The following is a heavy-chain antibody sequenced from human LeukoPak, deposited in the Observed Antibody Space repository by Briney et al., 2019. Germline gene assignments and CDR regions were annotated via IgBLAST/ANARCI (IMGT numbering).Heavy chain of an antibody. Sequence: PGGSLRLSCAASGFTFSNSAMSWVRQAPGKGLEWVSQISVSGGTIYYADSVKGRFTISRDNAQNSLYLEMNSLRAEDTALYYCARDHPYYSMDVWGQGTTVTVSS. CDR2: ISVSGGTI. CDR1: GFTFSNSA. V-gene: IGHV3-48*03. CDR3: ARDHPYYSMDV. J-gene: IGHJ6*02.